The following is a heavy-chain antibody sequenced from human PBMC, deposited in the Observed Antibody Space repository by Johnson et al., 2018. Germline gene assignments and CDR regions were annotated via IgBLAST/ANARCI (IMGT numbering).Heavy chain of an antibody. D-gene: IGHD3/OR15-3a*01. CDR1: GFPFSSYW. J-gene: IGHJ3*02. CDR3: ARELLDGAPPAFDI. V-gene: IGHV3-7*01. CDR2: IKQDGSEK. Sequence: LVESGGGLVQPGGSLRRSCAASGFPFSSYWMSWVRQAPGTGLEWVANIKQDGSEKYYVDSVKGGFTLSRDNAKTSLYLQRNSLRAEEPAGYYCARELLDGAPPAFDIWGQGTMVTVSS.